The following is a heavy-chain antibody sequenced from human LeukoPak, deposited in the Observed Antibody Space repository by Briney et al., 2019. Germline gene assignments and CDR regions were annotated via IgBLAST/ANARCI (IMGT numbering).Heavy chain of an antibody. CDR2: IIPIFGTA. D-gene: IGHD3-22*01. V-gene: IGHV1-69*01. CDR1: GGTFSSYA. CDR3: ARARSYYDSSGYHPPLFDY. Sequence: SVRVSCKASGGTFSSYAISWVRQAPGQGLEWMGGIIPIFGTANYAQKFQGRVTITADESTSTAYMELSSLRSEDTAVYYCARARSYYDSSGYHPPLFDYWGQGTLVTVSS. J-gene: IGHJ4*02.